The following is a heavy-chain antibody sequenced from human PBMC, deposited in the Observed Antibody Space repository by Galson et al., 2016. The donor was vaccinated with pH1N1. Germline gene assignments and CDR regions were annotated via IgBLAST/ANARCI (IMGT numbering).Heavy chain of an antibody. J-gene: IGHJ4*02. CDR3: ARPRMWLTFPDY. CDR1: GGSISSNHN. Sequence: ETLSLTCTVSGGSISSNHNWGWIRQPPGKGLEWVGSVHYTGAAYYNPSLRSRVTISLDTSKNQFYLKMTSVTAADTAVYYCARPRMWLTFPDYWGQGTLATVSS. CDR2: VHYTGAA. V-gene: IGHV4-39*01. D-gene: IGHD6-19*01.